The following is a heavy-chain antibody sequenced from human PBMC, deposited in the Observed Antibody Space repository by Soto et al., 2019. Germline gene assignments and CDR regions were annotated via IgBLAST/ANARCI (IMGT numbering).Heavy chain of an antibody. CDR2: IIPIFGTA. J-gene: IGHJ4*02. CDR1: EDTFRNYA. CDR3: AKGASYYGSGSYYNVIVAPNY. V-gene: IGHV1-69*06. Sequence: SVKVSCKASEDTFRNYAISWVRQAPGQGLEWMGGIIPIFGTANYAQKFQGRVTITADTSANTVYLELSSLRSEDTAVYYCAKGASYYGSGSYYNVIVAPNYWGQGTLVTVSS. D-gene: IGHD3-10*01.